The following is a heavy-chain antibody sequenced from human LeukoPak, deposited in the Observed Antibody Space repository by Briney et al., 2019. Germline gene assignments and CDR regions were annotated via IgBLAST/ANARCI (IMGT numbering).Heavy chain of an antibody. D-gene: IGHD3-10*01. Sequence: SVKVSCKASGGTFSSYAISWVRQAPGQGLEWMGGIIPIFGTTNYAQKFQGRVTISADESTSTAYMELSSLRSEDTAVYFCASVWFGPTIHGYFQHWGQGTLVSVSS. CDR1: GGTFSSYA. CDR3: ASVWFGPTIHGYFQH. CDR2: IIPIFGTT. V-gene: IGHV1-69*01. J-gene: IGHJ1*01.